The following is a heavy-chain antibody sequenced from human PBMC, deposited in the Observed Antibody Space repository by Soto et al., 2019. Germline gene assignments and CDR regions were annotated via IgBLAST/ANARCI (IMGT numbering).Heavy chain of an antibody. J-gene: IGHJ6*02. V-gene: IGHV1-69*01. D-gene: IGHD3-22*01. CDR2: IIPIFGTA. CDR3: ARYYYDSSGYEPYYYYDMDV. Sequence: QVQLVQSGAEVKKPGSSVKVSCKASGGTFSSYAISWVRQAPGQGLEWMGGIIPIFGTANYEQKFQGRVKITADESTSTAYMERSGLRSEDTAVYYCARYYYDSSGYEPYYYYDMDVWGQGTTVTVSS. CDR1: GGTFSSYA.